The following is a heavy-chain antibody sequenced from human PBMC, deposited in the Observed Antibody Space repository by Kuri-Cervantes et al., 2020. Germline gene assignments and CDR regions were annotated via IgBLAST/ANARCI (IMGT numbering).Heavy chain of an antibody. J-gene: IGHJ4*02. CDR2: IYYSGST. D-gene: IGHD3-16*01. Sequence: GSLRLSCTVSGGSISSYYWSWIRQPPGKGLEWIGYIYYSGSTNYNPFLKSRVTISVDTSKNQFSLKLSSVTAADTAVYYCAASGGRVLDYWGQGTLVTVSS. CDR1: GGSISSYY. V-gene: IGHV4-59*01. CDR3: AASGGRVLDY.